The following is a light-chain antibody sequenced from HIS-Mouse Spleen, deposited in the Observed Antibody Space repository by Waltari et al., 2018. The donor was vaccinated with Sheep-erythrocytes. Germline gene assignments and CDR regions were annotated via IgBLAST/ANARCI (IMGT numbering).Light chain of an antibody. Sequence: SSELTQDPAVSVALGQTVRITCQGDSLRSYYASWYQQKTGQAPVLVIYGKNNRPSGSPDRFSGSSSGNTASLTITGAQAEDEADYYCNSRDSSGNLWVFGGGTKLTVL. CDR1: SLRSYY. J-gene: IGLJ3*02. V-gene: IGLV3-19*01. CDR3: NSRDSSGNLWV. CDR2: GKN.